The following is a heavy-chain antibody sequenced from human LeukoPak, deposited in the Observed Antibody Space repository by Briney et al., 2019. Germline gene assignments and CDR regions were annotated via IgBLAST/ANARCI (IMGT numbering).Heavy chain of an antibody. CDR2: IYSGGAT. Sequence: GGSLRLSCAASGFTVSSNYMSWVRQPPGKGLEWVSVIYSGGATYYADSVKGRLTISRDNSKNTLYLQMNSLRAEDTAVYYCARDQVSWGQGTLVTVSS. CDR3: ARDQVS. D-gene: IGHD1-14*01. V-gene: IGHV3-53*01. CDR1: GFTVSSNY. J-gene: IGHJ5*02.